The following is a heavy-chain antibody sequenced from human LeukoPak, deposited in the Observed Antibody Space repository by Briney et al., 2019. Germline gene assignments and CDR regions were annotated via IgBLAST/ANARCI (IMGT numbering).Heavy chain of an antibody. CDR1: GFTFSTYG. CDR2: ISYDGSNK. J-gene: IGHJ4*02. V-gene: IGHV3-30*18. Sequence: PGGSLRVSCAASGFTFSTYGLHSVRQAPGKGLEWVAVISYDGSNKYYADSVKGRFTISRDNSKNTLYLQMNSLRAEDSAVYYCAKAGYGHTYTPYYFDYWGQGTLVTVSS. D-gene: IGHD5-18*01. CDR3: AKAGYGHTYTPYYFDY.